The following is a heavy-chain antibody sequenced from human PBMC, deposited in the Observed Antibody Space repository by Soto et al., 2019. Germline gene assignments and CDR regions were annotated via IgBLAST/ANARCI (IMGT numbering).Heavy chain of an antibody. V-gene: IGHV1-69*01. J-gene: IGHJ4*02. D-gene: IGHD1-26*01. CDR2: IIPIFGTA. CDR3: AKSIVGASSFDY. CDR1: GGTFSSYA. Sequence: QVQLVQSGAEVKKPGPSVKVSCKASGGTFSSYAISWVRQAPGQGLEWMGGIIPIFGTANYAQKFQGRVTINADESTSTAYIELSSLRSEDTAVYYCAKSIVGASSFDYWGQGTLVTVSS.